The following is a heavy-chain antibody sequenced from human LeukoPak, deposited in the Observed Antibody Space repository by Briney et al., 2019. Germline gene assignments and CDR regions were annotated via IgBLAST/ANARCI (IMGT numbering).Heavy chain of an antibody. V-gene: IGHV3-74*01. D-gene: IGHD6-19*01. CDR3: ARGGLTSSWYYFDY. CDR2: ISTDGSSN. CDR1: GFTFSGYW. J-gene: IGHJ4*02. Sequence: PGGSLRLSCAASGFTFSGYWMHWIRQAPGKGLVWVSRISTDGSSNTYADSVKGRFTISRDNAKNTLYLQMNSLRAEDTAVYYCARGGLTSSWYYFDYWGQGTLVTVSS.